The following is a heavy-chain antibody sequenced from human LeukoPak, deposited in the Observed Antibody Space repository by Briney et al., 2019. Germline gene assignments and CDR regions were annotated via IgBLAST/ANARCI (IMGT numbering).Heavy chain of an antibody. CDR2: ISGSGGST. Sequence: PGGSLRLSCAASGFTFSSYAMSWVRQAPGKGLEWVSAISGSGGSTYYADSVKGRFTISRDNSKNTLYLQMNSLRAEDTAVYYCARVGSSSWSTNDAFDIWGQGTMVTVSS. CDR1: GFTFSSYA. V-gene: IGHV3-23*01. J-gene: IGHJ3*02. D-gene: IGHD6-13*01. CDR3: ARVGSSSWSTNDAFDI.